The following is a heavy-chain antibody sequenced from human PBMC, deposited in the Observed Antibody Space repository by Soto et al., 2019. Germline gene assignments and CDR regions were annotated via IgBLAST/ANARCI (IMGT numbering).Heavy chain of an antibody. Sequence: PSETLSLTCAVYGGSFSGYYWSWIRQPPGKGLEWIGEINHSGSTYYNPSLKSRVTISVDTSKNQFSLKLSSVTAADTAVYYCARRSDYVDYANPLRPRFHYFAYWGKGTLVTVSS. J-gene: IGHJ4*02. D-gene: IGHD4-17*01. CDR1: GGSFSGYY. V-gene: IGHV4-34*01. CDR3: ARRSDYVDYANPLRPRFHYFAY. CDR2: INHSGST.